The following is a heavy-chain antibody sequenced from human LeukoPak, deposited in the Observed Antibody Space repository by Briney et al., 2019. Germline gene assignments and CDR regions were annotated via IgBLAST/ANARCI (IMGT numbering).Heavy chain of an antibody. CDR1: IGTFSSCS. Sequence: SVKVSFKASIGTFSSCSISWVRQAPGQALEWMGRILPTSEIINYAQKFQGRVTMTADTSTTTAYMEVTSLKSEDTAVYYCAGGPIEVAGDFDYWGQGTLVTVSS. J-gene: IGHJ4*02. CDR3: AGGPIEVAGDFDY. D-gene: IGHD6-19*01. CDR2: ILPTSEII. V-gene: IGHV1-69*04.